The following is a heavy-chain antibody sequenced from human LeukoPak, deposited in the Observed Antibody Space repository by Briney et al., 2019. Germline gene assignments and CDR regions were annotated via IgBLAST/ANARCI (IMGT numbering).Heavy chain of an antibody. J-gene: IGHJ4*02. Sequence: GGSLRLSCAASGFTFSDYNMRWIRQAPGKGLEWVSSISRSGSTKYYADSVKGRFTISRDNAKNSLYLQMNSLRAEDTAVYYCARDKSGSSGWYSYFDYWGQGTLVTVSS. CDR3: ARDKSGSSGWYSYFDY. CDR1: GFTFSDYN. D-gene: IGHD6-19*01. V-gene: IGHV3-11*01. CDR2: ISRSGSTK.